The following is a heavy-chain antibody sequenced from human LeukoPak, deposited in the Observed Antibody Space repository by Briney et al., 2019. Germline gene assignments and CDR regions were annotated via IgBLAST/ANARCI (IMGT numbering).Heavy chain of an antibody. CDR1: GGSFSGYY. Sequence: SETLSLTCVVYGGSFSGYYWSWIRQPPGKGLEWIGEINHSGSTNYNPSLKSRVTISVDTSKNQFSLKPSSVTAADTAVYYCARGLDTAMADSWGQGTLVTVSS. J-gene: IGHJ4*02. V-gene: IGHV4-34*01. D-gene: IGHD5-18*01. CDR3: ARGLDTAMADS. CDR2: INHSGST.